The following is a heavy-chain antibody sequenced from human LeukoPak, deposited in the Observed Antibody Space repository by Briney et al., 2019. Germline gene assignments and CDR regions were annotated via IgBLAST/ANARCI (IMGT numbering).Heavy chain of an antibody. CDR1: GYTFTGYY. CDR3: VRGAPSIAVAGTIWFDP. CDR2: INPNSGGT. Sequence: GSVKVSCKASGYTFTGYYMHWVRQTPGQGLEWMGWINPNSGGTNYAQKFQGWVTMTRDTSISTAYMELSRLRSDDTAVYYCVRGAPSIAVAGTIWFDPWGQGTLVTVSS. J-gene: IGHJ5*02. V-gene: IGHV1-2*04. D-gene: IGHD6-19*01.